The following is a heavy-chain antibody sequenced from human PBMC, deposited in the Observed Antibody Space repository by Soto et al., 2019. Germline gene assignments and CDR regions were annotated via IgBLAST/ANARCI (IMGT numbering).Heavy chain of an antibody. CDR2: ISAYNGNT. V-gene: IGHV1-18*04. CDR1: GYTFTSYC. D-gene: IGHD6-13*01. Sequence: ASVKVSCKASGYTFTSYCISWVRQAPGQGLEWMGWISAYNGNTNYAQKLQGRVTMTTDTSTSTAYMELRSLRSDDTAVYYCARDRELAAAGTSPYYWGQGTLVTVSS. J-gene: IGHJ4*02. CDR3: ARDRELAAAGTSPYY.